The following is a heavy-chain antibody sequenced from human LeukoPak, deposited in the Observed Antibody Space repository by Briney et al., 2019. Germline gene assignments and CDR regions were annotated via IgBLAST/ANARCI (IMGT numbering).Heavy chain of an antibody. Sequence: GGSLRLSCAASGFTFSSYSMNWVRQAPGKGLEWVSYISSSGSTIYYADSVKGRFTISRDNAKNTLYLQMNSLRVEDTAVYYCARASGNNYGRFDSWGQGTLVTVSS. D-gene: IGHD5-18*01. CDR3: ARASGNNYGRFDS. V-gene: IGHV3-48*04. CDR1: GFTFSSYS. CDR2: ISSSGSTI. J-gene: IGHJ4*02.